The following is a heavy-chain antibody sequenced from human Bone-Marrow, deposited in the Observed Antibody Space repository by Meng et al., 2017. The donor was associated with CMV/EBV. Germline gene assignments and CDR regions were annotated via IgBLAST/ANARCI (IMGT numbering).Heavy chain of an antibody. Sequence: GESLKISCAASGFTFSSYSMNWVRQAPGKGLEWVSSISSSSSYIYYADSVKGRFTISRDNAKNSLYLQMNGLRAEDTAVYYCARDLAVGSFDYWGQGTLVTVSS. CDR1: GFTFSSYS. CDR2: ISSSSSYI. CDR3: ARDLAVGSFDY. J-gene: IGHJ4*02. D-gene: IGHD6-19*01. V-gene: IGHV3-21*01.